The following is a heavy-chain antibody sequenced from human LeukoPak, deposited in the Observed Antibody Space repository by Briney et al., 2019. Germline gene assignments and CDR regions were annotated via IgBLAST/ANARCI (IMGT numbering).Heavy chain of an antibody. J-gene: IGHJ4*02. Sequence: GGSLRLSCAASGFTFSSYAMSWVRQAPGKGLEWVSAISGSGGSTYYADSVKGRFTISRDNSKNTLYLQMNSLRAENTAVYYCAKDLPTPYYYDSSGYYSTGFDYWGQGTLVTVSS. CDR2: ISGSGGST. CDR1: GFTFSSYA. V-gene: IGHV3-23*01. D-gene: IGHD3-22*01. CDR3: AKDLPTPYYYDSSGYYSTGFDY.